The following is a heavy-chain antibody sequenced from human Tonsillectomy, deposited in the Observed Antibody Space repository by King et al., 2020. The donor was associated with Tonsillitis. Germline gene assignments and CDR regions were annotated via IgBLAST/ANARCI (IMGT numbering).Heavy chain of an antibody. J-gene: IGHJ4*02. Sequence: VQLVESGGGLVKPGGSLRLSCAASGFTFSDAWMTWVRQAPGKGLEWVGRIKSKTDGGTTDHAALVKGRFTIPRDDSKNTLYLQMNSLKTEDTAVYYCPTGPLQLRLWPRVDYWGQGTLVTVSS. CDR3: PTGPLQLRLWPRVDY. CDR2: IKSKTDGGTT. CDR1: GFTFSDAW. V-gene: IGHV3-15*01. D-gene: IGHD5-18*01.